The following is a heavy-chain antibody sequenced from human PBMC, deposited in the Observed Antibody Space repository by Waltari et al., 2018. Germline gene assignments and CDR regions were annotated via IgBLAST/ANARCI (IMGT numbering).Heavy chain of an antibody. D-gene: IGHD6-19*01. Sequence: QVQLLQWGAGLLKPSETLSLTCAVYGGSFSGYYWSWLRQLPGTGLEWLGEINHTASPDYNPSLKSRATISIETSKNQFSLKLDSVTAADTGVYYCARGWLQVAPPYYYYMDVWDRGTAVTVSS. J-gene: IGHJ6*03. CDR1: GGSFSGYY. CDR2: INHTASP. V-gene: IGHV4-34*01. CDR3: ARGWLQVAPPYYYYMDV.